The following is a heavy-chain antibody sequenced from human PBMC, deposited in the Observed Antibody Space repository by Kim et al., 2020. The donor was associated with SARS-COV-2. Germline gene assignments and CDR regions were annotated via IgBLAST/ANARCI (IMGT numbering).Heavy chain of an antibody. D-gene: IGHD5-18*01. CDR1: GGSFSGYY. CDR2: INHSGST. V-gene: IGHV4-34*01. J-gene: IGHJ2*01. Sequence: SETLSLTCAVYGGSFSGYYWSWIRQPPGKGLEWIGEINHSGSTNYNPSLKSRVTISVDTSKNQFSLKLSSVTAADTAVYYCARGLRYSYGHRDWYFDLWGRGTLVTVSS. CDR3: ARGLRYSYGHRDWYFDL.